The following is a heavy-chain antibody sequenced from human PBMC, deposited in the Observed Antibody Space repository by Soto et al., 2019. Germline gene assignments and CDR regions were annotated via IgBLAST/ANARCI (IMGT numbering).Heavy chain of an antibody. J-gene: IGHJ3*02. CDR2: IIPIFGTA. CDR3: ARARGVVISDAFDI. CDR1: GGTFSSYA. V-gene: IGHV1-69*01. Sequence: QVQLVQSGAEVKKPGSSVKVSCKASGGTFSSYAISWVRQAPGQGLEWMGGIIPIFGTANYAQKFQGRVTITADESTSTAYMELSRLRPEDTAVGYGARARGVVISDAFDIWGQGTMVTVSS. D-gene: IGHD3-3*01.